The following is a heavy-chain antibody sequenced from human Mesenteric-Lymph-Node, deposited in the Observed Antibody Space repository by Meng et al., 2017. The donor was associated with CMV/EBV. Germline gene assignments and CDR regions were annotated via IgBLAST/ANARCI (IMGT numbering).Heavy chain of an antibody. CDR1: GFALSTTGVG. CDR2: IYWDDDK. J-gene: IGHJ4*02. D-gene: IGHD4-11*01. V-gene: IGHV2-5*02. Sequence: CSFSGFALSTTGVGVGWIRQPPGKALEWLTLIYWDDDKRYSPSLKSRLTITKDTSKNQMVLTMTNMDPVDTATYYCAHSRGHSNPLGYWGQGTLVTVSS. CDR3: AHSRGHSNPLGY.